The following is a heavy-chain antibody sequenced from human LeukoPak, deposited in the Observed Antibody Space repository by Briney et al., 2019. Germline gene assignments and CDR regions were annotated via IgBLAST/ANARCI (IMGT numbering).Heavy chain of an antibody. J-gene: IGHJ4*02. Sequence: SETLSLICTVSGCSISNYYWSWIRQPPGKGLEWVGYIYYSGRTNYNPSLKSRVTISVDTYKNQFPLKLSSVTAADTAVYYCAREAALGFDYWGQGTLVTVSS. CDR2: IYYSGRT. CDR3: AREAALGFDY. CDR1: GCSISNYY. V-gene: IGHV4-59*01.